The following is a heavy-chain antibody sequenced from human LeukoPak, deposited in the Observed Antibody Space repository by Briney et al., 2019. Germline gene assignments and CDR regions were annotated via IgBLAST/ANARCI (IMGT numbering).Heavy chain of an antibody. Sequence: GGSLRLSGAASRFTFSNYGMHWVRQAPGKGLEWVAVIWYDGSNKYYADFVKGRFTISRDNSKNTLYLQMNSLRAEDTAVYYCARDRYGDHDYYYGMDVWGQGTTVTVSS. CDR3: ARDRYGDHDYYYGMDV. V-gene: IGHV3-33*01. CDR2: IWYDGSNK. D-gene: IGHD4-17*01. J-gene: IGHJ6*02. CDR1: RFTFSNYG.